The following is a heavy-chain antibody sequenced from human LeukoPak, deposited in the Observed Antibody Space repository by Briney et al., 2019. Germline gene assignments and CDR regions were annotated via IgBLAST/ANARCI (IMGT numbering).Heavy chain of an antibody. V-gene: IGHV3-11*04. Sequence: GGSLRLSCAASGFTFSDYYMSWIRQAPGKGLEWISYISSSGSTIYYADSVKGRFTISRDNAKNSLYLQMNSLRAEDTAVYYCAREPAAIYAYYYYYMDVWGKGTTVTVSS. D-gene: IGHD2-2*01. CDR2: ISSSGSTI. CDR1: GFTFSDYY. J-gene: IGHJ6*03. CDR3: AREPAAIYAYYYYYMDV.